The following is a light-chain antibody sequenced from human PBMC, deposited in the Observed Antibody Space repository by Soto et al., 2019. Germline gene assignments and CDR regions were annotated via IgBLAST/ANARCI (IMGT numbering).Light chain of an antibody. Sequence: EIVLTQSPGTLSLSPGDRATLSCRASQSVNSNYLAWYQQKPGQAPRLLIYGASNRATGIPDRFSGSGSGTDLTLTISRLEPEDFAVYYCQRYGTSLSFGGGTEVEIK. J-gene: IGKJ4*01. CDR2: GAS. V-gene: IGKV3-20*01. CDR1: QSVNSNY. CDR3: QRYGTSLS.